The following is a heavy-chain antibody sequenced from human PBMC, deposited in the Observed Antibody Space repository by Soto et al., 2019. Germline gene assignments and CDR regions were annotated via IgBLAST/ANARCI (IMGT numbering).Heavy chain of an antibody. CDR3: ATMGTPATGLYYFDY. D-gene: IGHD2-15*01. Sequence: SETLSLTCTVSGGSINSNTYYWGWIRQPPGKGLEYIGIVYYTGSAYYNPSLKSRVTISVDTSKNQFSLNLSFVTAADTAVYYCATMGTPATGLYYFDYWGQGTLVTVSS. V-gene: IGHV4-39*07. CDR2: VYYTGSA. CDR1: GGSINSNTYY. J-gene: IGHJ4*02.